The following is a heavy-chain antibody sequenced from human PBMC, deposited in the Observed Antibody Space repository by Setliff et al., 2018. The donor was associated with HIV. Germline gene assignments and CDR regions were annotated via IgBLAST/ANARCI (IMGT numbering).Heavy chain of an antibody. Sequence: SVKVSCKASGFTFTSSAMQWVRQARGQRLEWIGWIVVGSGNTNYAQKFQERVTITRDMSTSTAYMELSSLRSEDTAVYYCAVESIIGLYSYYGMDVWGQGTTVTVSS. V-gene: IGHV1-58*02. CDR3: AVESIIGLYSYYGMDV. J-gene: IGHJ6*02. D-gene: IGHD3-16*01. CDR2: IVVGSGNT. CDR1: GFTFTSSA.